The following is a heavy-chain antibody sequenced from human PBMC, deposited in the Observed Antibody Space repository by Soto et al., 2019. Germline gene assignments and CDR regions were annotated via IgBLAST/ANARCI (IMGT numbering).Heavy chain of an antibody. V-gene: IGHV3-74*01. CDR1: GFTFDSHW. J-gene: IGHJ4*02. CDR3: VRESGVAADC. CDR2: IKTDGYAA. Sequence: ESGGVLVQPGGSLRLSCVASGFTFDSHWMHWVRQAPGEGLVWVSRIKTDGYAAAYADSVKGRFTSSRDNTKNTVYLQMNSLRAEDTAAYFCVRESGVAADCWGQGTLVTVSS. D-gene: IGHD6-19*01.